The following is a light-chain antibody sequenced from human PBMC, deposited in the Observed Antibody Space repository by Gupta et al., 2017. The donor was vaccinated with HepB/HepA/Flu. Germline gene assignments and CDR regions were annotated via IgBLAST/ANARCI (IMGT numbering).Light chain of an antibody. CDR3: PAWDSSTAVV. CDR1: KLGDKY. CDR2: QDS. V-gene: IGLV3-1*01. Sequence: SYELTQPPSVSVSPGQTASITCSGDKLGDKYACWYQQKPGQSPVLVIYQDSKRPSGIPERFSGSNSGNTATLTISGTQAMDEAYYYCPAWDSSTAVVFGGGTKLTVL. J-gene: IGLJ2*01.